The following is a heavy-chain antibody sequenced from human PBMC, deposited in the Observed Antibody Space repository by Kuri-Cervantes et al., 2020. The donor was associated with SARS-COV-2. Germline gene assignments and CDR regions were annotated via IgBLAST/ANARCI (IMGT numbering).Heavy chain of an antibody. CDR1: GGSISSHY. Sequence: ESLKISCTVSGGSISSHYWSWIRQPPGKGLEWIGYIYYSGSTNYNPSLKSRVTISVDTSNSQFSLKLSSVTAADTAVYYCARPGGFLDVWGKGTTVTVSS. CDR3: ARPGGFLDV. V-gene: IGHV4-59*11. CDR2: IYYSGST. D-gene: IGHD4-23*01. J-gene: IGHJ6*04.